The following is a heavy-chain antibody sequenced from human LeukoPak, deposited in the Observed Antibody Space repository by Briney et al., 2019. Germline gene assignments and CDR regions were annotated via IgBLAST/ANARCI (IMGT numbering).Heavy chain of an antibody. J-gene: IGHJ4*02. V-gene: IGHV1-69*02. CDR2: IIPILGIA. D-gene: IGHD5-12*01. CDR1: GGTFSSYT. CDR3: ARAGVATITTWEFDY. Sequence: SVKVSCKASGGTFSSYTISWVRQAPGQGLEWMGRIIPILGIANYAQKFQGRVTITADKSTCTAYMELSSLRSEDTAVYYCARAGVATITTWEFDYWGQGTLVTVSS.